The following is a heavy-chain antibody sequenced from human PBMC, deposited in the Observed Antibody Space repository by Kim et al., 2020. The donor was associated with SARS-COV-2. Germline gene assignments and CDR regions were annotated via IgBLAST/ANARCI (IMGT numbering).Heavy chain of an antibody. V-gene: IGHV1-69*13. J-gene: IGHJ3*02. Sequence: SVKVSCKASGGTFSSYAISWVRQAPGQGLEWMGGIIPIFGTANYAQKFQGRVTLTADESTSTAYMELSSLRSEDTAVYYCARDLTWGGSGSYRAFDILGQGTMVTVSS. D-gene: IGHD3-10*01. CDR2: IIPIFGTA. CDR1: GGTFSSYA. CDR3: ARDLTWGGSGSYRAFDI.